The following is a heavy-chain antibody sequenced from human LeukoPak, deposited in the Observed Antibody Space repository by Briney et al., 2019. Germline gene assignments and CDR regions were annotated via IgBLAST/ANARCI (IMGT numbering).Heavy chain of an antibody. D-gene: IGHD6-13*01. CDR1: GYTFTSYA. V-gene: IGHV3-30*04. CDR3: ARDTSSWYRTYFDY. J-gene: IGHJ4*02. CDR2: ISYDGSNK. Sequence: SCKASGYTFTSYAMHWVRQAPGKGLEWVAVISYDGSNKYYADSVKGRFTISRDNSKNTLYLQMNSLRAEDTAVYYCARDTSSWYRTYFDYWGQGTLVTVSS.